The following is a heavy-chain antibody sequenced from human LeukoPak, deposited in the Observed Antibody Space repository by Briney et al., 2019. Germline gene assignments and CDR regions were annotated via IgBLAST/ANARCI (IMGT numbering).Heavy chain of an antibody. V-gene: IGHV1-2*04. CDR3: ARGGYYGSHIDNWFDP. CDR2: INPNSGGT. Sequence: ASVKVSCKASGYTFTGYYMHWVRQAPGQGLAWMGWINPNSGGTNYAQKFQGWVTMTRDTSISTAYMELSRLRSDDTAVYYCARGGYYGSHIDNWFDPWGQGTLVTVSS. D-gene: IGHD3-10*01. J-gene: IGHJ5*02. CDR1: GYTFTGYY.